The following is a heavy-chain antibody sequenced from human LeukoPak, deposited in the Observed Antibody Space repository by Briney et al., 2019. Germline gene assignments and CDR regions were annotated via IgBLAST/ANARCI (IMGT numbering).Heavy chain of an antibody. J-gene: IGHJ5*02. Sequence: GGSLRLSCAASGFTFSSYAMSWVRQAPGKGLEWVSAISGSGGSTYYADSVKGRFTISRDNSKNTLYLQMNSLRAEDTAVYYCARTYYDFWSGYDVWFDPWGQGTLVTVSS. V-gene: IGHV3-23*01. CDR3: ARTYYDFWSGYDVWFDP. D-gene: IGHD3-3*01. CDR1: GFTFSSYA. CDR2: ISGSGGST.